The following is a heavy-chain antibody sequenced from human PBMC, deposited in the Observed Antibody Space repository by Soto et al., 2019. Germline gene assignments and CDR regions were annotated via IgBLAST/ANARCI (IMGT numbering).Heavy chain of an antibody. CDR2: ISAYNGNT. V-gene: IGHV1-18*01. Sequence: SEKVTCKASGGTFSSYGISLLLQAPVQVLDGMGWISAYNGNTNYAQKLQGRVTMTTDTSTSTAYMELRSLRSDDTAVYYCARDTYCSSTSCRNNYYYYYGMDVWGQGTTVTVSS. J-gene: IGHJ6*02. D-gene: IGHD2-2*01. CDR3: ARDTYCSSTSCRNNYYYYYGMDV. CDR1: GGTFSSYG.